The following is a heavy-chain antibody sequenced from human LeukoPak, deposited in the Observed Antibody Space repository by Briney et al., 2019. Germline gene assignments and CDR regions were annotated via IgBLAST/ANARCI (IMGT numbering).Heavy chain of an antibody. CDR1: GYTFTSYG. Sequence: ASVKVSCTASGYTFTSYGISWVRQAPGQGLEWMGWISAYNGNTNYAQKLQGRVTMTTDTSTSTAYMELRSLRSDDTAVYYCARDPEYSSSSSPTLYYYYYGMDVWGQGTTVTVSS. D-gene: IGHD6-6*01. CDR3: ARDPEYSSSSSPTLYYYYYGMDV. CDR2: ISAYNGNT. V-gene: IGHV1-18*01. J-gene: IGHJ6*02.